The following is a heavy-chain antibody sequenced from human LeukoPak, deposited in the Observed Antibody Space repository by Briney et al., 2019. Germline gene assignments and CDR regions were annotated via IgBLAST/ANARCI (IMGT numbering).Heavy chain of an antibody. D-gene: IGHD6-13*01. Sequence: SQTLSLXCTVSGGSISSGSYYWSWIRQPAGKGLEWIGRIYTSGSTNYNPSLKSRVTISVDTSKNQFSLKLSSVTAADTAVYYCARGSSSFVYWGQGTLVTVSS. CDR3: ARGSSSFVY. CDR2: IYTSGST. CDR1: GGSISSGSYY. V-gene: IGHV4-61*02. J-gene: IGHJ4*02.